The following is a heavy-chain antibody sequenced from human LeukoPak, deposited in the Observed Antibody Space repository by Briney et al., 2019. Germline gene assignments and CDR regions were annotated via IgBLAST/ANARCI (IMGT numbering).Heavy chain of an antibody. CDR2: ISSSGSTI. Sequence: GGSLRLSCAASGFTFSDYYMSWIRQAPGKGLEWVSYISSSGSTIYYADSVKGRFTISRDNAKSSLYLQMNSLRAEDTAVYYCAVLAVVWSGRGMDVWGQGTTVTVSS. V-gene: IGHV3-11*01. J-gene: IGHJ6*02. CDR1: GFTFSDYY. CDR3: AVLAVVWSGRGMDV. D-gene: IGHD3-10*01.